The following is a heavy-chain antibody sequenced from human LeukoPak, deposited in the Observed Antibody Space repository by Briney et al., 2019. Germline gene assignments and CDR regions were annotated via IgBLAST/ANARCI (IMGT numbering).Heavy chain of an antibody. CDR1: GFTFSDYS. Sequence: QPGGSLRLPCAASGFTFSDYSMHWVRQAPGKGLEGVAVISYDGSNKYYADSVKGRFTISRDNSKNTLYLQMNSLRPEDTAVYYCAKDQGYSYGYVSYWGQGTLVTVSS. V-gene: IGHV3-30*18. CDR3: AKDQGYSYGYVSY. D-gene: IGHD5-18*01. J-gene: IGHJ4*02. CDR2: ISYDGSNK.